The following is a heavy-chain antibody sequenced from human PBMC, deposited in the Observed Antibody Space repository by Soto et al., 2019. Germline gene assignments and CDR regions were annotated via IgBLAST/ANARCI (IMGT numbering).Heavy chain of an antibody. CDR3: AKDAYYYGSGSYSPVDY. CDR2: ISWNSGSI. V-gene: IGHV3-9*01. Sequence: GGSLRLSCAASGFTFDDYAMHWVRQAPGKGLEWVSGISWNSGSIGYADSVKGRFTISRDNAKNSLYLQMNSLRAEDTALYYCAKDAYYYGSGSYSPVDYWGQGTLVTVSS. CDR1: GFTFDDYA. J-gene: IGHJ4*02. D-gene: IGHD3-10*01.